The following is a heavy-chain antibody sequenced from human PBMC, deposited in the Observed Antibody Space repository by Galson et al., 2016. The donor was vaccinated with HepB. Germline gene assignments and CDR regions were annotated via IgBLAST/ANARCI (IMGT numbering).Heavy chain of an antibody. CDR2: IDPDDSDT. D-gene: IGHD5-18*01. Sequence: QSGAEVKKPGESLRISCKGSGSRFTDYWISWVRQMPGKGLEWMGRIDPDDSDTSYSPSFQGHVTISVDKSTSTAYLQWSSLKASDSAMYFCAREDDVDESMAPPPDLWGQGTLVTVSS. CDR3: AREDDVDESMAPPPDL. V-gene: IGHV5-10-1*01. CDR1: GSRFTDYW. J-gene: IGHJ4*02.